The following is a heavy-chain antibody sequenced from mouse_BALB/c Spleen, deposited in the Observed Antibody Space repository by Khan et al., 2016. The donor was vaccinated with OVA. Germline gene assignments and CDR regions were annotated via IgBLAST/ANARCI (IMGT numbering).Heavy chain of an antibody. J-gene: IGHJ4*01. CDR1: GFSLTSYC. Sequence: QVQLKESGPGLVAPSQSLSITCTASGFSLTSYCVSWVRQPPGKGLEWLGLIWADGDKTFYSALFPRLSIIKANSKSQVFLKLNRLTSDDTATYYCAKDREYYAVDYWGQGTLVTVSS. V-gene: IGHV2-3*01. CDR2: IWADGDK. CDR3: AKDREYYAVDY.